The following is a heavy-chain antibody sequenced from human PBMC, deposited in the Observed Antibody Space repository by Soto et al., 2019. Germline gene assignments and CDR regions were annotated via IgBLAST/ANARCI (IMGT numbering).Heavy chain of an antibody. CDR3: ARESIAARPANYYYYYGMDV. CDR1: GGTFSSYA. V-gene: IGHV1-69*13. D-gene: IGHD6-6*01. Sequence: SVKVSCKASGGTFSSYAISWVRQAPGQGLEWMGGIIPIFGTANYAQKFQGRVTITADESTSTAYMELSSLRSEDTAVYYCARESIAARPANYYYYYGMDVWGQGTTVTVSS. CDR2: IIPIFGTA. J-gene: IGHJ6*02.